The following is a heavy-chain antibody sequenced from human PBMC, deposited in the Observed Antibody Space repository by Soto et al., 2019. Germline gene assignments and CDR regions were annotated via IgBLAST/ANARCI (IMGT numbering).Heavy chain of an antibody. J-gene: IGHJ3*02. Sequence: GGSLRLSCAASGFTFSSYEMNRVRQAPGKGLEWVSYISSSGSTIYYADSVKGRFTISRDNAKNSLYLQMNSLRAEDTAVYYCARDQEKWYYYDSSGSGAFDIWGQGAMVTVS. V-gene: IGHV3-48*03. CDR2: ISSSGSTI. D-gene: IGHD3-22*01. CDR1: GFTFSSYE. CDR3: ARDQEKWYYYDSSGSGAFDI.